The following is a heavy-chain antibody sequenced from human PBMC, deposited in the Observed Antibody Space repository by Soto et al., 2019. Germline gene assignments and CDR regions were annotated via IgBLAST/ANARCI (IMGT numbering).Heavy chain of an antibody. Sequence: SETLSLTCTVSGGSISSYYWSWIRQPPGKGLEWIGYIYNSGRTNYSPSLKSRVTISVDTSKNQFSLKLSSVTAADTAVYYCARAPVTSYYDSSGYYLGFFDYWGQGTLVTVSS. D-gene: IGHD3-22*01. J-gene: IGHJ4*02. V-gene: IGHV4-59*08. CDR1: GGSISSYY. CDR2: IYNSGRT. CDR3: ARAPVTSYYDSSGYYLGFFDY.